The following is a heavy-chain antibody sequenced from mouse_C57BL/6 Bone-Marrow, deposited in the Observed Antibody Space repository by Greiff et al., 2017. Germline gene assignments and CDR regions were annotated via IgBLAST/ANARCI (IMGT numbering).Heavy chain of an antibody. CDR2: IYPGDGDT. CDR3: ARSQFITTVVATKYYAMDY. D-gene: IGHD1-1*01. V-gene: IGHV1-82*01. CDR1: GYAFSSSW. Sequence: QVQLQQSGPELVKPGASVKISCKASGYAFSSSWMNWVKQRPGKGLEWIGRIYPGDGDTNYNGKFKGKATLTADKSSSTAYMQLSSLTSEDSAVYFCARSQFITTVVATKYYAMDYWGQGTSVTVSS. J-gene: IGHJ4*01.